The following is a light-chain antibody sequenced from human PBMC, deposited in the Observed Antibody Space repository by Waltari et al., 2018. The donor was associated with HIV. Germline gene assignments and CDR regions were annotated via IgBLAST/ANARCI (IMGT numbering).Light chain of an antibody. CDR3: TSFTSASTRV. V-gene: IGLV2-14*03. J-gene: IGLJ1*01. CDR1: NSDVGTYNF. Sequence: QSALTQPASVSGSPGQSITISCTGTNSDVGTYNFVSWYQQPPGHAPQLFIYDVSLRPSGVSNRFSGAKSGNTASLTISGLQAEDEADYYCTSFTSASTRVFGSGTNVTVL. CDR2: DVS.